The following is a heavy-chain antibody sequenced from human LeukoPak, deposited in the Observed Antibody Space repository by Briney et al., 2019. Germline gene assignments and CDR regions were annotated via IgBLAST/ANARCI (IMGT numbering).Heavy chain of an antibody. CDR3: ARGVVTAIRDFDY. D-gene: IGHD2-21*02. V-gene: IGHV5-51*01. Sequence: GESLKISCKGSGYSFTSYWIGWVRQMPGKGLEWMGIIYPGDSDTRYSPSFRGQVTTSADKSISTAYLQWSSLKASDTAMYYCARGVVTAIRDFDYWGQGTLVTVSS. CDR1: GYSFTSYW. J-gene: IGHJ4*02. CDR2: IYPGDSDT.